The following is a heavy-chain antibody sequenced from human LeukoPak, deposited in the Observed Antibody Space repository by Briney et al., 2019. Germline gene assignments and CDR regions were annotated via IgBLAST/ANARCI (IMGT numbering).Heavy chain of an antibody. D-gene: IGHD4-11*01. CDR3: ARGLPPVMKYYFDY. J-gene: IGHJ4*02. Sequence: GGSLRLSRAASGFTFNSYGMHGVRQAPGKGLEWVAVMWYDGSNKYYADSVKGRFTISRDDSKNTLYLQMNSLRAEDTAMYYCARGLPPVMKYYFDYWGQGTLVTVSS. CDR1: GFTFNSYG. CDR2: MWYDGSNK. V-gene: IGHV3-33*01.